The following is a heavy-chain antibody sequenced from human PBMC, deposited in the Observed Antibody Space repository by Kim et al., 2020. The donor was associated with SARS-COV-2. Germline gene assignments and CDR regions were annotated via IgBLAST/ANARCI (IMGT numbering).Heavy chain of an antibody. Sequence: SETLSLTCAVYGGSFSGYYWSWIRQPPGKGLEWIGEINHSGSTNYNPSLKSRVTISVDTSKNQFSLKLSSVTAADTAVYYCARRGPFRGYYGSGSYYTGWFDPWGQGTLVTVSS. J-gene: IGHJ5*02. CDR1: GGSFSGYY. CDR3: ARRGPFRGYYGSGSYYTGWFDP. V-gene: IGHV4-34*01. D-gene: IGHD3-10*01. CDR2: INHSGST.